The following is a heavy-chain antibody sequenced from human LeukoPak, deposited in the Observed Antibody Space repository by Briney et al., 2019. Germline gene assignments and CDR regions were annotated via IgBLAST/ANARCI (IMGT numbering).Heavy chain of an antibody. J-gene: IGHJ6*02. Sequence: GGSLRLSCAASGXTFSSYAMSWVRQAPGKGLEWVSAISGSGGTTYYADSVMGRFTISRDNSKNTLYLQMNSLRAEDTAVYYCAKDSVYRMLPEYYYGMDVWGQGTTVTVSS. D-gene: IGHD1-14*01. CDR3: AKDSVYRMLPEYYYGMDV. CDR2: ISGSGGTT. V-gene: IGHV3-23*01. CDR1: GXTFSSYA.